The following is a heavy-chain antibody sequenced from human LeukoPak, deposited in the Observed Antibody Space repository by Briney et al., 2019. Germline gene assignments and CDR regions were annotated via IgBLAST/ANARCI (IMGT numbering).Heavy chain of an antibody. V-gene: IGHV3-64*02. Sequence: AGGSLRLSCAASGFTFSSYAMHWVRQAPGKGLEYVSAISSNGGSTYYADSVKGRFTISRDNAKNSLYLQVNGLRAEDTAVYYCARDFGYQDCRGSSCFGATSHWGQGTLVTVSS. CDR3: ARDFGYQDCRGSSCFGATSH. CDR1: GFTFSSYA. D-gene: IGHD2-15*01. CDR2: ISSNGGST. J-gene: IGHJ4*02.